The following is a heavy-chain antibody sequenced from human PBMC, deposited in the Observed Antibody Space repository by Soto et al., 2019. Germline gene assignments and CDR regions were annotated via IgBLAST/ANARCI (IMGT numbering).Heavy chain of an antibody. J-gene: IGHJ4*02. V-gene: IGHV1-2*04. Sequence: GVPVKVSSKAPRYAFTGSYMWWPRQAPGQGLEWMGWINPNSGGTNYAQKFQGWVTMTRDTSISTAYMELSRLRSDDTAVYYCAREIIPYDYSWGSYRPSNFDYWGQGTLVTVSS. D-gene: IGHD3-16*02. CDR2: INPNSGGT. CDR3: AREIIPYDYSWGSYRPSNFDY. CDR1: RYAFTGSY.